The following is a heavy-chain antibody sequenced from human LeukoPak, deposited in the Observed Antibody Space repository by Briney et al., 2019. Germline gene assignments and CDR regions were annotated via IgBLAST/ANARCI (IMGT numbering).Heavy chain of an antibody. CDR3: ARGGDYLDF. Sequence: GGPLRLSCAASGFTFSIYWMSWVRQAPGKCLEWVANIKQDGSEKYYVDSVKGRFTISRDNANNSLYLQMNSLRAEDTAVYYCARGGDYLDFWGQGTLVTVSS. J-gene: IGHJ4*02. V-gene: IGHV3-7*05. CDR1: GFTFSIYW. CDR2: IKQDGSEK.